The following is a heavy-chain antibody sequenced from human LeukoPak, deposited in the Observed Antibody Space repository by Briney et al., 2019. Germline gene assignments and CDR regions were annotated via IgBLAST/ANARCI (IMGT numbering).Heavy chain of an antibody. Sequence: GGSLRLSCAASGFTFSSYEMNWVRQAPGKGQEWVSYISSSGSTIYYADSVKGRFTISRDNAKNSLYLQMNSLRAEDTAVYYCARDRIAMVRGDGTFDYWGQGTLVTVSS. D-gene: IGHD3-10*01. CDR1: GFTFSSYE. V-gene: IGHV3-48*03. J-gene: IGHJ4*02. CDR2: ISSSGSTI. CDR3: ARDRIAMVRGDGTFDY.